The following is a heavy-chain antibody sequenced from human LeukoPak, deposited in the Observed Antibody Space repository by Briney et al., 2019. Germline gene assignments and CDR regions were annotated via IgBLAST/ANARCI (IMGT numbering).Heavy chain of an antibody. V-gene: IGHV3-23*01. D-gene: IGHD3-10*01. Sequence: PGGSLRLSCAALGFTFSSYAMSWVRQAPGKGLEWVSGISDSGGRTYYADSVKGRFTISTDNSKNTLYLQMNSLRAEDTAVYYCATTGGGRYSWGQGTLVTVSS. CDR1: GFTFSSYA. J-gene: IGHJ5*02. CDR3: ATTGGGRYS. CDR2: ISDSGGRT.